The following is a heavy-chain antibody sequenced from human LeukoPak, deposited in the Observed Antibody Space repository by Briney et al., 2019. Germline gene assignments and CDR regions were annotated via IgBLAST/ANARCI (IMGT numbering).Heavy chain of an antibody. CDR1: GFTVSNNY. CDR2: IYSGGST. D-gene: IGHD3-10*01. V-gene: IGHV3-66*01. CDR3: AIMAGRRFDH. Sequence: GGSLRLSCAASGFTVSNNYMSWGRQAPGKGLEWVSVIYSGGSTSYADSVKGRFTISRDNLKSTLYLQMNSLRDDDTAVYYCAIMAGRRFDHWGQGTLVTVSS. J-gene: IGHJ4*02.